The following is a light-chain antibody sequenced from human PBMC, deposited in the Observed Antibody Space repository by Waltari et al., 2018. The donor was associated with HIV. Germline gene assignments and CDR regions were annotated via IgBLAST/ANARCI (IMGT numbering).Light chain of an antibody. CDR2: DAS. Sequence: ETILTQSPGTLSLSPGERATLSCRASQSVSSSHLAWYQQKPGQAPRLLGYDASSRATGIPDSFSGSGSGTDFILTINGLEPEDFAVYYCQQYDNSRWTFGQGTKVEIK. J-gene: IGKJ1*01. V-gene: IGKV3-20*01. CDR1: QSVSSSH. CDR3: QQYDNSRWT.